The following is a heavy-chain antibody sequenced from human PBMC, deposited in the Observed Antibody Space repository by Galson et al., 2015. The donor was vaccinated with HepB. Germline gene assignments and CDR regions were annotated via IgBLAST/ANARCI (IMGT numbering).Heavy chain of an antibody. D-gene: IGHD5-18*01. CDR3: ARGRSWIQLPYYFDF. Sequence: SLRLSCAASGFTFSSYTVNWVRQAPGKGLEWVSSIGSTRSYIYYADSLKGRFTISRDNAKNSLYLQMNSLRAEDTAVYYCARGRSWIQLPYYFDFWGQGTLVTVSS. V-gene: IGHV3-21*01. CDR1: GFTFSSYT. CDR2: IGSTRSYI. J-gene: IGHJ4*02.